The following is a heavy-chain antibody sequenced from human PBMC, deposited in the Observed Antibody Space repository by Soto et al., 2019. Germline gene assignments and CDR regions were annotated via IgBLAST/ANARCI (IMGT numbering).Heavy chain of an antibody. CDR1: GGSISSYY. CDR3: AREPRTGKRDNWFDP. Sequence: SETLSLTCTVSGGSISSYYWSWIRQPAGKGLEWIGRIYTSGSTNYNPSLKSRVTMSVDTSKNQFSLKLSSVTAADTAVYYCAREPRTGKRDNWFDPWGQGTLVTVSP. CDR2: IYTSGST. J-gene: IGHJ5*02. V-gene: IGHV4-4*07.